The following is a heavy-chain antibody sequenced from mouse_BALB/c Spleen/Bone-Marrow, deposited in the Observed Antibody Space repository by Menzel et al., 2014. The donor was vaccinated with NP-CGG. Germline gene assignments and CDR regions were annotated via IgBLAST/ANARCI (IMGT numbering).Heavy chain of an antibody. D-gene: IGHD2-4*01. Sequence: EVQLQQSGAELVKPGASVKLSCTASGFNIKDTYMHWVKQRPEQGLEWIGRIDPANGNTKYDPKFQGKATTTADTSSNTAYLQLSSLTSEDTAVYYCARYDYGVYFDYWGQGTTLTVSS. V-gene: IGHV14-3*02. CDR2: IDPANGNT. CDR3: ARYDYGVYFDY. J-gene: IGHJ2*01. CDR1: GFNIKDTY.